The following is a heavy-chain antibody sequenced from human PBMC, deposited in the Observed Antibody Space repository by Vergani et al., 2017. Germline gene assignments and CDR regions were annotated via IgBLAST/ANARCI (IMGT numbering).Heavy chain of an antibody. CDR3: ARVSCGGDCYSYYYYYYYMDV. Sequence: QVQLVQSGAEVKKPGASVKVSCKASGYTFTGYYMHWVRQAPGQGLEWMGRINPNSGGTNYAQKFQGRVTMTRDTSISTAYRELSRLRSDDTAVYYRARVSCGGDCYSYYYYYYYMDVWGKGTTVTVSS. D-gene: IGHD2-21*01. CDR1: GYTFTGYY. V-gene: IGHV1-2*06. CDR2: INPNSGGT. J-gene: IGHJ6*03.